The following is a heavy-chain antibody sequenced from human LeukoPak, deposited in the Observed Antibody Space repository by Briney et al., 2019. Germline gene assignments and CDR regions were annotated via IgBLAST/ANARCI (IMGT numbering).Heavy chain of an antibody. CDR1: GYTFTGYY. V-gene: IGHV1-2*02. Sequence: ASVTVSCKASGYTFTGYYMHWVRQAPGQGLEWMGWINPNSGGTNYAQKFQGRVTMTRDTSISTAYMELSRLRSDDTAVYYCARDGIFYYGSGLGNWFDPWGQGTLVTVSS. CDR2: INPNSGGT. CDR3: ARDGIFYYGSGLGNWFDP. D-gene: IGHD3-10*01. J-gene: IGHJ5*02.